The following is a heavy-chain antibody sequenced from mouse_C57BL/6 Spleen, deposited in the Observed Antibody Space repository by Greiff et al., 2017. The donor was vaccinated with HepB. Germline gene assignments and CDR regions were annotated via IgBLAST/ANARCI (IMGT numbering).Heavy chain of an antibody. V-gene: IGHV5-4*03. Sequence: EVKVVESGGGLVKPGGSLKLSCAASGFTFSSYAMSWVRQTPEKRLEWVATISDGGSYTYYPDNVKGRFTISRDNAKNNLYLQMSHLKSEDTAMYYCARAGGGYFDVWGTGTTVTVSS. CDR2: ISDGGSYT. CDR3: ARAGGGYFDV. J-gene: IGHJ1*03. CDR1: GFTFSSYA.